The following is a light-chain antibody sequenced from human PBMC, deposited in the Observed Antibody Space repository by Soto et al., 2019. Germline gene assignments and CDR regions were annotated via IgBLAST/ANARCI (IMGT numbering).Light chain of an antibody. CDR3: QQRSNWPYT. CDR1: QSVGRY. Sequence: EIVLTQSPATLSLSPGERATLSCRASQSVGRYLAWYQQRPGQAPRLLIYDASDRATGIPARFSGSGSGTDFTLTISSLEPEDFAVYYCQQRSNWPYTFGQGTKLEIK. J-gene: IGKJ2*01. V-gene: IGKV3-11*01. CDR2: DAS.